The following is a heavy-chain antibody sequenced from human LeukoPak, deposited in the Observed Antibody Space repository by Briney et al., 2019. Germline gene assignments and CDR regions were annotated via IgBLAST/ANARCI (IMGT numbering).Heavy chain of an antibody. V-gene: IGHV1-18*01. J-gene: IGHJ5*02. Sequence: ASVKVSCKASGYTFTNYGISWVRQAPGQGLEWMGWISIYNGNTDYAQKLRGRVTMTTDTSTSTAYIELRSLRSDDTAVYYCARITYDFWSGYYMPDDPWGQGTLVTVSS. CDR2: ISIYNGNT. CDR3: ARITYDFWSGYYMPDDP. CDR1: GYTFTNYG. D-gene: IGHD3-3*01.